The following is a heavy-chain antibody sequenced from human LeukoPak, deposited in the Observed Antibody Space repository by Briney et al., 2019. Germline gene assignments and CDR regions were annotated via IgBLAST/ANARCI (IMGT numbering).Heavy chain of an antibody. V-gene: IGHV4-61*08. CDR2: IYYSGST. CDR3: ARWPITMVRGVIRGFDY. D-gene: IGHD3-10*01. CDR1: GGSINSGGYY. Sequence: LETLSLTCTVSGGSINSGGYYWSWIRQHPGKGLEWIGYIYYSGSTNYNPSLKSRVTISVDTSKNQFSLKLSSVTAADTAVYYCARWPITMVRGVIRGFDYWGQGTLVTVSS. J-gene: IGHJ4*02.